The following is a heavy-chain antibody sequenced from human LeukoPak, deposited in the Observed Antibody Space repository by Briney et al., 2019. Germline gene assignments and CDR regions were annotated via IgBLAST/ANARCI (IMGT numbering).Heavy chain of an antibody. V-gene: IGHV3-53*01. CDR3: ARGGSYLSAFDI. CDR2: IYSGGST. Sequence: GGSLRLSCAASGFTVSSNYMSWVRQAPGKGLEWVSIIYSGGSTFYADSVKGRFTISRDNSKNTLYLQMNSLRAEDTAVYYCARGGSYLSAFDIWGQGTMVTVSS. D-gene: IGHD1-26*01. CDR1: GFTVSSNY. J-gene: IGHJ3*02.